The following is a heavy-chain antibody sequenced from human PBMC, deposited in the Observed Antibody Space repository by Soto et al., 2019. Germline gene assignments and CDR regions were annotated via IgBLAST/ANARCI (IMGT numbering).Heavy chain of an antibody. CDR2: IYYSGST. D-gene: IGHD6-19*01. CDR3: ARKGSGWPHAASDF. Sequence: SETLSLTCTVSGGSISSYYWSWIRQPPGKGLEWIGYIYYSGSTNYNPSLKSRVTISVDTSKNQFSLKLSSVTAADTAVYYCARKGSGWPHAASDFWAQGTMVTV. CDR1: GGSISSYY. J-gene: IGHJ3*01. V-gene: IGHV4-59*01.